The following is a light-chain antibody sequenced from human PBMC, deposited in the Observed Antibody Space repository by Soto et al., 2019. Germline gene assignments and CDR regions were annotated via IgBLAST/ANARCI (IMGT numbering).Light chain of an antibody. CDR1: QSVTSH. Sequence: DIQMTQSPSSLSASVGDRVTITCRASQSVTSHLNWYQQKSGKAPQPLIYAASSLLGGVPSRFSGSGSGTDFTLTISSLQPEDFAIYYCQQSYNTPYTFGQGTKLEIK. J-gene: IGKJ2*01. V-gene: IGKV1-39*01. CDR3: QQSYNTPYT. CDR2: AAS.